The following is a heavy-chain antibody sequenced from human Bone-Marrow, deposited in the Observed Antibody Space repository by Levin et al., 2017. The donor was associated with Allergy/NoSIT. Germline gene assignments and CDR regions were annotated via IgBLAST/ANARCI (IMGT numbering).Heavy chain of an antibody. CDR1: GGTFSSYA. J-gene: IGHJ6*02. CDR2: IIPIFGTA. D-gene: IGHD2-2*01. Sequence: SVKVSCKASGGTFSSYAISWVRQAPGQGLEWMGGIIPIFGTANYAQKFQGRVTITADKSTSTAYMELSSLRSEDTAVYYCARGCSSTSCYRGYYYYGMDVWGQGTTVTVSS. CDR3: ARGCSSTSCYRGYYYYGMDV. V-gene: IGHV1-69*06.